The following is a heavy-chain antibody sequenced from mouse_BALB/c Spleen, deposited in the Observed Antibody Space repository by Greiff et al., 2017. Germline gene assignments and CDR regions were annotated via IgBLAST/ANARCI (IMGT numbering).Heavy chain of an antibody. CDR1: GFNIKDTY. V-gene: IGHV14-3*02. J-gene: IGHJ4*01. D-gene: IGHD2-4*01. CDR3: ASTMITGYAMDY. CDR2: IDPANGNT. Sequence: VQLQQSGAKLVKPGASVKLSCTASGFNIKDTYMHWVKQRPEQGLEWIGRIDPANGNTKYDPKFQGKATITADTSSNTAYLQLSSLTSEDTAVYYCASTMITGYAMDYWGQGTSVTVSS.